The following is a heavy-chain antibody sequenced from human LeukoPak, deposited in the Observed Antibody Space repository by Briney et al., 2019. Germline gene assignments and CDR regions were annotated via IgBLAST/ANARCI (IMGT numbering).Heavy chain of an antibody. D-gene: IGHD2-21*02. CDR3: ARLQVHCGGDCYTRWFDP. CDR1: GGSVSSYY. CDR2: IYYSGRT. Sequence: PSETLSLTCTVSGGSVSSYYWSWIRQPPGKGLEWIAYIYYSGRTKYNPSLKSRVTISLDRSKNQFSLKLRSVTAADTAVYYCARLQVHCGGDCYTRWFDPWGQGTLVTVSS. J-gene: IGHJ5*02. V-gene: IGHV4-59*08.